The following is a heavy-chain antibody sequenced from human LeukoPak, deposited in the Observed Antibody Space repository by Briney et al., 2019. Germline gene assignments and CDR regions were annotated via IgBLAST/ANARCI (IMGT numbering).Heavy chain of an antibody. CDR2: ISGSDGST. CDR1: GFTFSSYA. V-gene: IGHV3-23*01. D-gene: IGHD4-17*01. Sequence: GGSLRLSCAASGFTFSSYAMTWVRQAPGKGLEWVSTISGSDGSTYYADSVKGRFTISRDNSKNTLYLQMNSLRAEDTAVYYCAKDLYGDHVGDYWGQGTLVTVSS. CDR3: AKDLYGDHVGDY. J-gene: IGHJ4*02.